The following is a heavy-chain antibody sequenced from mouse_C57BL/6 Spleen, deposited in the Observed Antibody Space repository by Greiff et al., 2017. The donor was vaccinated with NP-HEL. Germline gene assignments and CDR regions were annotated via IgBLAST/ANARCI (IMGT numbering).Heavy chain of an antibody. V-gene: IGHV5-16*01. CDR3: ARDRGERGYGYDY. CDR2: INYDGSST. D-gene: IGHD2-2*01. Sequence: EVQLVESEGGLVQPGSSMKLSCTASGFTFSDYYMAWVRQVPEKGLEWVANINYDGSSTYYLDSLKSRFIISRDNAKNILYLQMSSLKSEDTATYYCARDRGERGYGYDYWGQGTTLTVSS. J-gene: IGHJ2*01. CDR1: GFTFSDYY.